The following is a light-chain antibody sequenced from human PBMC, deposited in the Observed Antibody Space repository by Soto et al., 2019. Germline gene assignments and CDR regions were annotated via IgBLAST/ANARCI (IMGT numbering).Light chain of an antibody. CDR3: QTWGTGNVV. V-gene: IGLV4-69*01. CDR1: SGHSSYA. CDR2: LNSDGSH. Sequence: QSVLTQSPSASASLGASVKLTCTLSSGHSSYAIAWHQQQPEKGPRYLMKLNSDGSHSKGDGIPDRFSGSTSGAERYLTISSLQSEDEADYYCQTWGTGNVVLGAGTKVTVL. J-gene: IGLJ2*01.